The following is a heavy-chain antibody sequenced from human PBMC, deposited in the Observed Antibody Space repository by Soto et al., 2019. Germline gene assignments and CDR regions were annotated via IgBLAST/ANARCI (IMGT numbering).Heavy chain of an antibody. CDR1: GYTVTSYA. CDR3: ARDRAVVRGVISHYYYYGMDV. V-gene: IGHV1-3*01. D-gene: IGHD3-10*01. CDR2: INAGNGNT. J-gene: IGHJ6*02. Sequence: ASVKISCKASGYTVTSYAMHWLRQAPGQRLEWMGWINAGNGNTKYSQKFQGRVTITRDTSASTAYMELSSLRSEDTAVYYCARDRAVVRGVISHYYYYGMDVWGQGTTVTVSS.